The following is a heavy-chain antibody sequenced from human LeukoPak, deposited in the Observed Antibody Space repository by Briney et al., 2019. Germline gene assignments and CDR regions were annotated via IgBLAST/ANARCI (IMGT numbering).Heavy chain of an antibody. J-gene: IGHJ4*02. Sequence: GGSLRLSCAASGFTFSSYSMNWVRQAPEKGLEWVSSISSSSSYIYYADSVKGRFTISRDNAKNSLYLQMNSLRAEDTAVYYCARGEVVVVPAALDYWGQGTLVTVSS. D-gene: IGHD2-2*01. CDR3: ARGEVVVVPAALDY. CDR2: ISSSSSYI. CDR1: GFTFSSYS. V-gene: IGHV3-21*01.